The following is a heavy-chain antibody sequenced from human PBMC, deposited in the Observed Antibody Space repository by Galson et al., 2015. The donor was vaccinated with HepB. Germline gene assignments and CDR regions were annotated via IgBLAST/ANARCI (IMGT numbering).Heavy chain of an antibody. D-gene: IGHD6-13*01. CDR3: ARVSSSWYAVDY. CDR1: GYTFTSYA. Sequence: SVKVSCKASGYTFTSYAMHWARQAPGQRLEWMGWINAGNGNTKYSQKFQGRVTITRDTSASTAYMELSSLRSEDTAVYYCARVSSSWYAVDYWGQGTLVTVSS. J-gene: IGHJ4*02. V-gene: IGHV1-3*01. CDR2: INAGNGNT.